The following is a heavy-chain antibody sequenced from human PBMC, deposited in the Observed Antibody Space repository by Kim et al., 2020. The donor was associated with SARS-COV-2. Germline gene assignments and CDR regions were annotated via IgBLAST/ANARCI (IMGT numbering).Heavy chain of an antibody. CDR2: VSFDGGEK. CDR3: VKPLRGVHPPSPFDL. J-gene: IGHJ4*02. D-gene: IGHD3-16*01. Sequence: GGSLRLSCAASGFKFSDYAMHWVRQAPDKGLEWLAFVSFDGGEKFFADSVKGRFTISRDNSNNILYLRMTGLTSEDTAFYYCVKPLRGVHPPSPFDLWGQGTLVTVSS. CDR1: GFKFSDYA. V-gene: IGHV3-30-3*02.